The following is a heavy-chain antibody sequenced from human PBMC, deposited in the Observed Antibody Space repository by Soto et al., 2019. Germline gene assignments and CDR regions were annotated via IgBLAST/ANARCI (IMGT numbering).Heavy chain of an antibody. CDR3: ATAKSSSWHNFDC. V-gene: IGHV3-30-3*01. CDR1: GFTFSSYT. J-gene: IGHJ4*02. D-gene: IGHD6-13*01. Sequence: QVQLVESGGGVVQPGRSLRLSCAASGFTFSSYTMHWVRQAPVKGLEWVTVISYDGSNHYYADSVKGRFTISRGNSKNTLELQMNSLRAEDTAVYYCATAKSSSWHNFDCWGQGTLVTVSS. CDR2: ISYDGSNH.